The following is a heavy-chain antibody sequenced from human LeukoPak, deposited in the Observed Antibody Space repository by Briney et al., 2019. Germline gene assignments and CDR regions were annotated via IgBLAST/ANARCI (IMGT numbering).Heavy chain of an antibody. CDR3: ARYDSFLDY. V-gene: IGHV4-34*01. Sequence: SETLSLTCAVYGGSFSGYYWSWIRQPPGKGLEWIGEINHSGSTNYNPSLKSRVTISVDTSKNQFSLKLSSVTAADTAVYYCARYDSFLDYWGQGTLVTVSS. CDR2: INHSGST. J-gene: IGHJ4*02. CDR1: GGSFSGYY. D-gene: IGHD3-9*01.